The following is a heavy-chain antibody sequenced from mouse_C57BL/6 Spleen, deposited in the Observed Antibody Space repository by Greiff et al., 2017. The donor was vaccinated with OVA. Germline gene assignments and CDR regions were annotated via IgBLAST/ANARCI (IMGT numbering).Heavy chain of an antibody. Sequence: LQQSGPVLVKPGASVKISCKASGYAFSSSWMNWVKQRPGKGLEWIGRIYPGDGDTNYNGKFTGKATLTADKSSSTAYMQLSSLTSEDSAVYFCARGGSSGGHFDYWGQGTTLTVSS. CDR1: GYAFSSSW. V-gene: IGHV1-82*01. J-gene: IGHJ2*01. CDR2: IYPGDGDT. CDR3: ARGGSSGGHFDY. D-gene: IGHD3-2*02.